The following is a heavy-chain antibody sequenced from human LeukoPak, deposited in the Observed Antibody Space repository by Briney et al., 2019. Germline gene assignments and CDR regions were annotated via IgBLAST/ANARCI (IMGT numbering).Heavy chain of an antibody. J-gene: IGHJ5*02. CDR1: GGSFSGYY. CDR3: ASLAQSGCSYGYRPGQRWFDP. V-gene: IGHV4-34*01. CDR2: INHSGST. D-gene: IGHD5-18*01. Sequence: SETVSLTCAVYGGSFSGYYWRWIRQPPGKGREWIGEINHSGSTNYNPLLRGRVPISVETSKNQFFLKLSSVTAAARAGVYVASLAQSGCSYGYRPGQRWFDPWGPGTLVTVSS.